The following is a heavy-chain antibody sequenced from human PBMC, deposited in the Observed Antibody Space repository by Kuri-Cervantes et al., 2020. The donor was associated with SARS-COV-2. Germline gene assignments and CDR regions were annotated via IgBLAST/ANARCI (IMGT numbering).Heavy chain of an antibody. Sequence: GESLKISCAASGFTFSSYGMHWVRQAPGKGLEWVAVISYDGSNKYYGDSVKGRFTISRDNSKNTLYLQMNSLRGEDTAVYYCARVRHCSSTSCYGNGMDVWGQGTTVTVSS. D-gene: IGHD2-2*01. V-gene: IGHV3-30*03. CDR1: GFTFSSYG. CDR2: ISYDGSNK. CDR3: ARVRHCSSTSCYGNGMDV. J-gene: IGHJ6*02.